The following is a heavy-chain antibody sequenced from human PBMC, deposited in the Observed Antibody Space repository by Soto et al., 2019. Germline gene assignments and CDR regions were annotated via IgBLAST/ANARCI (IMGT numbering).Heavy chain of an antibody. J-gene: IGHJ4*02. Sequence: GGSLRLSCAASGFTFSSYGMHWVRQAPGKGLEWVAVIWYDGSNKYYADSVKGRFTISRDNSKNTLYLQMNSLRAEDTAVYYCARDGYYYDSSGYFDYWGQGTLVTVSS. D-gene: IGHD3-22*01. CDR2: IWYDGSNK. CDR1: GFTFSSYG. CDR3: ARDGYYYDSSGYFDY. V-gene: IGHV3-33*01.